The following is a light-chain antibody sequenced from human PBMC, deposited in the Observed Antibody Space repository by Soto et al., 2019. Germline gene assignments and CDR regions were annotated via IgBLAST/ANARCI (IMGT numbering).Light chain of an antibody. CDR3: QQYNHWPPYT. CDR2: GAS. Sequence: ETVMTQSPATLSVSPGERATLACRASRSVRSNVAWYQQKPGQAPRLLIYGASTRATGIPARFSGSGSGTDFTLTISSRQSEDFAVYYWQQYNHWPPYTFGRGTKLEIK. CDR1: RSVRSN. V-gene: IGKV3-15*01. J-gene: IGKJ2*01.